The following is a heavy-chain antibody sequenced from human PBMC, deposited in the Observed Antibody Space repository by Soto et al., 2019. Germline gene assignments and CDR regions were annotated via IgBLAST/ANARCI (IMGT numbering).Heavy chain of an antibody. CDR3: AKEGDNGSKWFDP. Sequence: SQTLSLTCAISGDSVSSNRAAWNWIRQSPSRGLEWLGRTYYRSEWFNDYAVTVKSRITINPDTSKKKFSLHLNSVSPAATAVYYCAKEGDNGSKWFDPWGQGTLVTVSS. CDR2: TYYRSEWFN. CDR1: GDSVSSNRAA. V-gene: IGHV6-1*01. D-gene: IGHD5-12*01. J-gene: IGHJ5*02.